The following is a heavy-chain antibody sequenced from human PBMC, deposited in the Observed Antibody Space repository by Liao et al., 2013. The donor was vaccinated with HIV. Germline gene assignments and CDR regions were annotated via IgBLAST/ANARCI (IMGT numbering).Heavy chain of an antibody. D-gene: IGHD1-14*01. Sequence: QLQLQESGPGLVKPSETLSLTCTVSGGSISSSSYYWAWIRQPPGKGLEWIGSIYYSGSTDYNPSLRSRVTISVDTSKDQFSLKLSSVTAADTAVYYCATGPLSKPAPEYWGQEPWSPSPQ. CDR1: GGSISSSSYY. J-gene: IGHJ4*01. CDR3: ATGPLSKPAPEY. V-gene: IGHV4-39*07. CDR2: IYYSGST.